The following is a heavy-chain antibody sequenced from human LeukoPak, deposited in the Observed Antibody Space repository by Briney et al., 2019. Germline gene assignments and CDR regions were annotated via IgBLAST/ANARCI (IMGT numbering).Heavy chain of an antibody. CDR1: GFTFSTYW. CDR2: IKQDGSEK. V-gene: IGHV3-7*01. CDR3: ARDSAGNDY. D-gene: IGHD6-13*01. Sequence: GASLRLSCAASGFTFSTYWMSWVRQAPGKGLEWVANIKQDGSEKYYVDSVKGRFTISRDNAKNSLYLQMNSLRAEDTAMYYCARDSAGNDYWGQGTLVTVSS. J-gene: IGHJ4*02.